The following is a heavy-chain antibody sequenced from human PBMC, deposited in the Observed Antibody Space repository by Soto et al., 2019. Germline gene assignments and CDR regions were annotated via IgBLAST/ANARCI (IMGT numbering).Heavy chain of an antibody. CDR3: ARDGDCSSTSCYAFDI. J-gene: IGHJ3*02. CDR2: ISSNGGST. V-gene: IGHV3-64*01. CDR1: GFTFSSYA. Sequence: GSLRLSCAASGFTFSSYAMHWVRQAPGKGLEYVSAISSNGGSTYYANSVKGRFTISRDNSKNTLYLQMGSLRAEDMAVYYCARDGDCSSTSCYAFDIWGQGTMVTVSS. D-gene: IGHD2-2*01.